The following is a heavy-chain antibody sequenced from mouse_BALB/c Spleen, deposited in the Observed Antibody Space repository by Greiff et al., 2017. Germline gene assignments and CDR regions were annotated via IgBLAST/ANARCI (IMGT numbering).Heavy chain of an antibody. CDR1: GFTFSSYA. V-gene: IGHV5-6-5*01. CDR3: ARRRMTSYAMDY. J-gene: IGHJ4*01. CDR2: ISSGGST. Sequence: EVNLVESGGGLVKPGGSLKLSCAASGFTFSSYAMSWVRQTPEKRLEWVASISSGGSTYYPDSVKGRFTISRDNARNILYLQMSSLRSEDTAMYYCARRRMTSYAMDYWGQGTSVTVSS.